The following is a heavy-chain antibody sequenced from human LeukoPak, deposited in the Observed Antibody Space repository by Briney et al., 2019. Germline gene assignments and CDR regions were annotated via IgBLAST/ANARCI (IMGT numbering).Heavy chain of an antibody. CDR2: IYYSGST. CDR1: KDPIISFDHS. CDR3: ARDPVRRAGYRYFDY. Sequence: SETLSLTCDVSKDPIISFDHSWSWIRQPPGKGLEWIGYIYYSGSTNYNPSLKSRVTISVDTSKNQFSLKLSSVTAADTAVYYCARDPVRRAGYRYFDYWGQGTLVTVSS. J-gene: IGHJ4*02. D-gene: IGHD3-10*01. V-gene: IGHV4-61*08.